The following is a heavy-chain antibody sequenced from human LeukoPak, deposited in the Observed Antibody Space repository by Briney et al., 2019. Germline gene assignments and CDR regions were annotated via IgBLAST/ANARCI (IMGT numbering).Heavy chain of an antibody. Sequence: ASVKVSCKASGYTFTGYYMHWVRQAPGQGLEWMGWINPNSGGSNYAQKFQGRVTMTRDTSISTAYMELSRLRSDDTAVYYCARDLSYSSGSYIPYYYYYMDVWGKGTTVTISS. CDR3: ARDLSYSSGSYIPYYYYYMDV. V-gene: IGHV1-2*02. CDR1: GYTFTGYY. D-gene: IGHD3-10*01. J-gene: IGHJ6*03. CDR2: INPNSGGS.